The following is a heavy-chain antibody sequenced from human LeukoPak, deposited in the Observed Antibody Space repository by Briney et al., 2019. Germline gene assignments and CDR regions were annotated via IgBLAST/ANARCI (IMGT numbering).Heavy chain of an antibody. Sequence: SETLSLTCTVSGGSINSSSSYWGWIRQPPGKGLQWIGSFYYSGSTFYNPSLKSRVTISVDTSKNQFSLKLSSVTAADTAVYYCARDLGYTRWIDAFDIWGQGTMVTVSS. CDR3: ARDLGYTRWIDAFDI. CDR1: GGSINSSSSY. CDR2: FYYSGST. J-gene: IGHJ3*02. D-gene: IGHD5-24*01. V-gene: IGHV4-39*07.